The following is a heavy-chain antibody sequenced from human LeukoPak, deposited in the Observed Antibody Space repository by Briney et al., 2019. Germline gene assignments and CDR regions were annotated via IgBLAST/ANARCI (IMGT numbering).Heavy chain of an antibody. CDR2: FDPEDGET. CDR3: ATVEGYYYDSSAVDDAFDI. D-gene: IGHD3-22*01. CDR1: GYTLTELS. J-gene: IGHJ3*02. Sequence: ASVKVSCKVSGYTLTELSMHWVRQAPGKGLAWMGGFDPEDGETIYAQKFQGRVTMTEDTSTDTAYMELSSLRSEETAVYYCATVEGYYYDSSAVDDAFDIWGQGTMVTVSS. V-gene: IGHV1-24*01.